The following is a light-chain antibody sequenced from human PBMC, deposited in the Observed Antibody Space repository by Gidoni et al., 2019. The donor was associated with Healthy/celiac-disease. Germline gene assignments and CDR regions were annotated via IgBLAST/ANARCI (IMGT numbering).Light chain of an antibody. J-gene: IGKJ3*01. CDR3: QRGFT. CDR1: QSVSSY. V-gene: IGKV3-11*01. CDR2: DAS. Sequence: ELVLTQSPATLSLSPGERATLSCRASQSVSSYLAWYQQKPGQAPRLLIYDASNRATGIPARFSGSGSGTDFTLTISSLEPEDFAVYYCQRGFTFGPGTKVDIK.